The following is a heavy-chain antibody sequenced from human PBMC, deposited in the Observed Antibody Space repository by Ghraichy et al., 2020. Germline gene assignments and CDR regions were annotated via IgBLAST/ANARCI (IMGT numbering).Heavy chain of an antibody. D-gene: IGHD6-19*01. CDR3: ARGVPWSGWSAYDY. J-gene: IGHJ4*02. CDR2: IGTAGDT. CDR1: GFTFRSYH. V-gene: IGHV3-13*01. Sequence: GGSLRLSCAASGFTFRSYHMHWVRQATGKGLEWVSAIGTAGDTYYPGSVKGRFTISRENAKNSLYLQMNSLRAGDTAVYYCARGVPWSGWSAYDYWGQGTLVTVSS.